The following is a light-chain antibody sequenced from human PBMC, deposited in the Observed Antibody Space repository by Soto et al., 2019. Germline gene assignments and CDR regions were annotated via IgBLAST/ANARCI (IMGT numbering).Light chain of an antibody. CDR2: GAS. CDR1: QSVSSK. Sequence: VMTQSPATLSVSPGESATVSCRASQSVSSKLAWYQQKPGQAPRLLIYGASTRATGVPARFSGSGSGTEFTLTISSLQSEDFAVYYCQQSNNWPPWTFGQGTRVEIK. CDR3: QQSNNWPPWT. V-gene: IGKV3-15*01. J-gene: IGKJ1*01.